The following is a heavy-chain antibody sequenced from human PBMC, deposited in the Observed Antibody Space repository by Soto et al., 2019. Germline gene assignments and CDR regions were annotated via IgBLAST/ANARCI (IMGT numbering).Heavy chain of an antibody. CDR2: ISAYNGNT. J-gene: IGHJ4*02. V-gene: IGHV1-18*01. Sequence: GASVKVSCKASGYTFTSYGISWVRQAPGQGLEWMGWISAYNGNTNYAQKLQGRVTMTTDTSTSTAYMELRSPRSDDTAVYYCARDLRYYDSSGYQPIADYWGQGTLVTVSS. D-gene: IGHD3-22*01. CDR1: GYTFTSYG. CDR3: ARDLRYYDSSGYQPIADY.